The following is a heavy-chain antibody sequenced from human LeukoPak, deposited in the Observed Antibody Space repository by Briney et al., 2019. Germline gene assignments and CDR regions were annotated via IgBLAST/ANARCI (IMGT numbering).Heavy chain of an antibody. J-gene: IGHJ5*02. V-gene: IGHV3-21*01. CDR3: ARDLPYKTNWFDP. D-gene: IGHD1-1*01. CDR2: ISSSSSYI. Sequence: PGGSLRLSCAASGFTFSSYSMNWVRQAPGKGLEWVSSISSSSSYIYYADSVKGRFTISRDNAKNSLYLQMNSLRAEDTAEYYCARDLPYKTNWFDPWGQGTLVTVSS. CDR1: GFTFSSYS.